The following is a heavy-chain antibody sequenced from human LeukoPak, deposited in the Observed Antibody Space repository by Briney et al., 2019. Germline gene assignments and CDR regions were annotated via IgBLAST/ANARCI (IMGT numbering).Heavy chain of an antibody. Sequence: ASVKVSCKASGYTFNTYGITWVRQAPGQGPEWMGWISGYNGKTKYAQKLQDRVTMTTDTSTTTAYMGLMSLRSDDTAVYYCARAGAVVDNWFDPWGQGTLVTVSS. CDR1: GYTFNTYG. D-gene: IGHD2-15*01. CDR3: ARAGAVVDNWFDP. V-gene: IGHV1-18*01. J-gene: IGHJ5*02. CDR2: ISGYNGKT.